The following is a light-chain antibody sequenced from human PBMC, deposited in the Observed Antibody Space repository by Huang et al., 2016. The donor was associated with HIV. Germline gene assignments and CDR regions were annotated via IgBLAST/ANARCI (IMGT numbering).Light chain of an antibody. CDR1: QSISSY. J-gene: IGKJ5*01. V-gene: IGKV1-39*01. CDR3: QQIYSTSIT. Sequence: DIQMTQSPSSLSASVGDRVTITCRESQSISSYLNWYQQRPGKAPSLLIYAASSLQSGVPSRFSGSGSGTYFTLTISSLQPEDFATYYCQQIYSTSITFGQGTRLEIK. CDR2: AAS.